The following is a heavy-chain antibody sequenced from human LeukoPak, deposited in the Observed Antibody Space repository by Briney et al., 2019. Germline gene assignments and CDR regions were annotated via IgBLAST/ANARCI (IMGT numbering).Heavy chain of an antibody. CDR1: GFTFSAYA. Sequence: GSLRLSCAVSGFTFSAYAMHWVRQAPGKGLEWVAVISYDGSNKYYADPVKGRFTISGDKSKDTLYLQMNSLRPEDTAVYYCARGPGPIAGAKNPFDIWGQGTMVTVSS. J-gene: IGHJ3*02. V-gene: IGHV3-30*01. CDR2: ISYDGSNK. CDR3: ARGPGPIAGAKNPFDI. D-gene: IGHD1-26*01.